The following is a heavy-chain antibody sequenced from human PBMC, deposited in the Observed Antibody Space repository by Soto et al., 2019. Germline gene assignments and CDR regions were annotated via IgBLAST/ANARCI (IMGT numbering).Heavy chain of an antibody. V-gene: IGHV4-30-4*01. CDR2: ILHNGNA. Sequence: QVQLRESGPGLMRPSQTLSLTCTVSGASVTSTGYYWTWIRQSPGKGLEWLGYILHNGNADYSPSLETRLYISLDSSKNQFSLKVNSVSAADTAIYFCARVSAVSAEYYFDYWGQGALVTVSS. J-gene: IGHJ4*02. CDR3: ARVSAVSAEYYFDY. D-gene: IGHD6-19*01. CDR1: GASVTSTGYY.